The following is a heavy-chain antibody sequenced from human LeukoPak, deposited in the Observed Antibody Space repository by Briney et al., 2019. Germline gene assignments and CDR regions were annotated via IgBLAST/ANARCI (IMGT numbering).Heavy chain of an antibody. Sequence: GASLQISCKGSGSIFTNYWMAWVRQLPGKGLEWMGIIYPGDSDTRYSPSFQGQVTISADKSISTAYLQWSSLKASDTAMYYCARHPNSGSYLDYWGQGTLVTVSS. CDR2: IYPGDSDT. D-gene: IGHD1-26*01. V-gene: IGHV5-51*01. CDR3: ARHPNSGSYLDY. J-gene: IGHJ4*02. CDR1: GSIFTNYW.